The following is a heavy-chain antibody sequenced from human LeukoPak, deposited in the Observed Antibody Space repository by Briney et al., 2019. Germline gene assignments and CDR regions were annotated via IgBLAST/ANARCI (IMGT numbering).Heavy chain of an antibody. J-gene: IGHJ4*02. D-gene: IGHD3-22*01. CDR1: GYTFTSYG. Sequence: ASVKVSCKASGYTFTSYGISWVRQAPGQGLEWMGWISAYSGNTNYAQKLQGRVTMTTDTSTSTAFMELRSLRSDDTAVFYCARVDHFYNYYDSSGYTHYFDYWGQGTLVTVSS. CDR3: ARVDHFYNYYDSSGYTHYFDY. V-gene: IGHV1-18*01. CDR2: ISAYSGNT.